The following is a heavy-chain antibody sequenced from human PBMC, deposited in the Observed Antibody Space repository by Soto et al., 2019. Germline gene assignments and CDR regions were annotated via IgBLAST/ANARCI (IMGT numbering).Heavy chain of an antibody. J-gene: IGHJ4*03. Sequence: SETMSLTCIVSGGSITSYHWSWIWQLPEKGLAWIAYTSYTGNTNYNPSFQSRVTISIDTSKNQLSLKMTSMTAADTAFYYCAGDRHAGFTHYCGPWDQETLVAVSS. CDR2: TSYTGNT. CDR3: AGDRHAGFTHYCGP. D-gene: IGHD1-26*01. CDR1: GGSITSYH. V-gene: IGHV4-59*01.